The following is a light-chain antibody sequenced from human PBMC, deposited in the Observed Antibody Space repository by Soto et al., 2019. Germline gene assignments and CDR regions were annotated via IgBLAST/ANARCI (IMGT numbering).Light chain of an antibody. CDR1: SSNIGSEY. V-gene: IGLV1-47*01. CDR3: AARDDSLRGHWV. Sequence: QSVLTQPPSASGTPGQRVTISCSGSSSNIGSEYVVWYQHLPGTAPKLLIYRNNQRPSGVPDRFAGSKSGTSASLAISGLRSEDEADYYCAARDDSLRGHWVFGGGTQLAVL. J-gene: IGLJ3*02. CDR2: RNN.